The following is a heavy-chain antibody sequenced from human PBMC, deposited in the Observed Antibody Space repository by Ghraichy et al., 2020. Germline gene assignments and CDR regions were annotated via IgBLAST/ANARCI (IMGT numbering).Heavy chain of an antibody. CDR1: GGSISSSSYY. Sequence: SETLSLTCTVSGGSISSSSYYWGWIRQPPGKGLEWIGSIYYSGSTYYNPSLKSRVTISVDTSKNQFSLKLSSVTAADTAVYYCVGPTYYDFWSGYFDYWGQGTLVTASS. D-gene: IGHD3-3*01. CDR3: VGPTYYDFWSGYFDY. V-gene: IGHV4-39*01. J-gene: IGHJ4*02. CDR2: IYYSGST.